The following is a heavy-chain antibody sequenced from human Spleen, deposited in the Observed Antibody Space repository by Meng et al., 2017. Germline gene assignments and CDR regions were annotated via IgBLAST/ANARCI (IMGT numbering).Heavy chain of an antibody. D-gene: IGHD3-10*01. CDR3: ARSSGTYYSWWFDP. CDR2: ISASGTT. J-gene: IGHJ5*02. CDR1: ADSLTSGPYY. V-gene: IGHV4-61*02. Sequence: GLLQESGPGLVRPSQTLSLTCTVSADSLTSGPYYWSWIRQPAGEGLEWLGRISASGTTNYNPSLNNRVTISLDTSKNQLSLKLSSVTAADTAVYYCARSSGTYYSWWFDPWGQGTLVTVSS.